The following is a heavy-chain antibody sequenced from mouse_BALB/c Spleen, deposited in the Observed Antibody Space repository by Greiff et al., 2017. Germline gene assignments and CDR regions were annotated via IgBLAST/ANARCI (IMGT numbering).Heavy chain of an antibody. J-gene: IGHJ2*01. CDR3: GRDQGNYFDY. CDR2: IWTGGGT. CDR1: GFSLTSYD. V-gene: IGHV2-9-2*01. Sequence: VQRVESGPGLVAPSQSLSLTCTVSGFSLTSYDISWIRQPPGKGLEWLGVIWTGGGTNYNSAFMSRLSISKDNSKSQVFLKMNSLQTDDTAIFYCGRDQGNYFDYWGQGTTLTVSS. D-gene: IGHD3-2*02.